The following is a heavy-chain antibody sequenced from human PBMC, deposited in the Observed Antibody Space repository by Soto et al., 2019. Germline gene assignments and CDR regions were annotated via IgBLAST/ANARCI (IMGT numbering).Heavy chain of an antibody. CDR2: IYYSGST. D-gene: IGHD4-17*01. V-gene: IGHV4-31*03. Sequence: PSETLSLTCTVSGGSISSGGYYWSWIRQHPGKGLEWIGYIYYSGSTCYNPSLKSRVTISVDTSKNQFSLKLSSVTAADTAVYYCARDPSFGDPYYFDYWGQGTLVTVSS. J-gene: IGHJ4*02. CDR1: GGSISSGGYY. CDR3: ARDPSFGDPYYFDY.